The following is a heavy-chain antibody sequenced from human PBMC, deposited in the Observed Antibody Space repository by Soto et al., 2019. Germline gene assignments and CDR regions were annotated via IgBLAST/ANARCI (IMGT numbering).Heavy chain of an antibody. CDR2: INPGSDVT. J-gene: IGHJ4*02. Sequence: ASVKVSCKASGYSFTKYHIHWVRQAPGQGLEWMGWINPGSDVTNQAQKFQGRVTMTRDTSITTTYMELNSLTSDDTAVYYCARVARHQNARFATWRQGALVTVSS. CDR3: ARVARHQNARFAT. V-gene: IGHV1-2*02. CDR1: GYSFTKYH. D-gene: IGHD1-1*01.